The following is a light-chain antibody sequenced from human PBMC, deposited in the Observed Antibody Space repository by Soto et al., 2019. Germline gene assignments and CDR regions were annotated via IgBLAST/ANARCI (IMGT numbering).Light chain of an antibody. CDR1: QSVSSSY. J-gene: IGKJ5*01. CDR3: QQYGRSVPIT. CDR2: GAS. V-gene: IGKV3-20*01. Sequence: EIVLTQSPGTLSLSPGERATLSCRASQSVSSSYVAWYQQKPGQAPRLIIYGASSRATGIPDRFSGSGSGTDFTLTISRLEPEDFAVYFCQQYGRSVPITXGQGTRLEIK.